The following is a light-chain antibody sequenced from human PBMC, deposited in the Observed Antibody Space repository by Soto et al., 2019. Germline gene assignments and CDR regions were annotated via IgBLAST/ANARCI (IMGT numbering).Light chain of an antibody. J-gene: IGLJ1*01. Sequence: SYELTQPPSVSVSPGQTASITCSGDKLGDKYACWYRQKPGQSPVLVIYQDSKRPSGIPERFSGSNSGNTATLTISGTQAMDEADYYCQAWDSSTGEVFGTGTKLTVL. CDR3: QAWDSSTGEV. V-gene: IGLV3-1*01. CDR2: QDS. CDR1: KLGDKY.